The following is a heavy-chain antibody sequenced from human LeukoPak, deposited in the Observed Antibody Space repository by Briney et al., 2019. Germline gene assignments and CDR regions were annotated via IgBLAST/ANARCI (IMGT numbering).Heavy chain of an antibody. CDR1: GGSISSSSYY. V-gene: IGHV4-39*01. J-gene: IGHJ4*02. Sequence: SETLSLTCTVSGGSISSSSYYWGWIRQPPGKGLEWIGSIYYSGSTYYNPSLKSRVTISVDTSKNQFSLKLSSVTAADTAVYYCAGHEGSYGDCFDYWGQGTLVTVSS. D-gene: IGHD1-26*01. CDR3: AGHEGSYGDCFDY. CDR2: IYYSGST.